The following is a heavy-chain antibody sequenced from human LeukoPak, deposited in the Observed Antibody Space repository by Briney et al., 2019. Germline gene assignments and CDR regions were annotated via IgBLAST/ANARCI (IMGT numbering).Heavy chain of an antibody. CDR2: IYHSGST. J-gene: IGHJ6*02. CDR3: ARAGTIFAPNYGMDV. CDR1: GGSISSGGYS. D-gene: IGHD3-3*01. V-gene: IGHV4-30-2*01. Sequence: SETLSLTCAVSGGSISSGGYSWSWIRQPPGKGLEWIGYIYHSGSTYYNPSLKSRVTISVDRSKNQFSLKLSSVTAADTAVYYCARAGTIFAPNYGMDVWGQGTTVTVSS.